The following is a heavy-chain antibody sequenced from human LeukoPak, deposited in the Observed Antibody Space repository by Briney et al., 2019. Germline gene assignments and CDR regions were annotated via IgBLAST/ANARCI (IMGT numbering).Heavy chain of an antibody. CDR3: ARGLISDYGGNSNFDF. J-gene: IGHJ4*01. CDR2: IYHSGST. V-gene: IGHV4-30-2*01. D-gene: IGHD4-23*01. CDR1: GGSISSGGYS. Sequence: SETLSLTCAVSGGSISSGGYSWSWIRQPPGKGLEWIGYIYHSGSTYYNPSLKSRVTISVDTSKNQFSLKLSSVTAADTAVYYCARGLISDYGGNSNFDFWGQGTLVHGFS.